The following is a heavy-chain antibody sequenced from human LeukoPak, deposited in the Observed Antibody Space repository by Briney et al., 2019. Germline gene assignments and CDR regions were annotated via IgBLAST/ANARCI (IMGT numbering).Heavy chain of an antibody. CDR3: ARATSGWYGSDY. CDR1: GLIFSSYW. Sequence: GGSLRLSCAASGLIFSSYWMSWVRQAPGKGLEWVANIKKDGSEKYYVDSVKGRFTISRDNAKNTLYLQMNSLGAEDTAVYYCARATSGWYGSDYWGQGTLVTVSS. V-gene: IGHV3-7*01. CDR2: IKKDGSEK. J-gene: IGHJ4*02. D-gene: IGHD6-19*01.